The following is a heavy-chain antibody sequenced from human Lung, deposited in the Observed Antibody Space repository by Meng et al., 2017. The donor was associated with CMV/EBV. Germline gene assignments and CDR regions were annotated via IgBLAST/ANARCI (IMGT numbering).Heavy chain of an antibody. CDR1: GFIFSSYS. D-gene: IGHD2-2*02. CDR3: ARDLGVVPAAIYGH. V-gene: IGHV3-21*01. Sequence: GGSXRLXXAASGFIFSSYSMNWVRQAPGKGLEWVSSISSSSSYIYYADSVKGRFTISRDNAKNSLYLQMNSLRAEDTAVYYCARDLGVVPAAIYGHWGQGTLVTVSS. J-gene: IGHJ4*02. CDR2: ISSSSSYI.